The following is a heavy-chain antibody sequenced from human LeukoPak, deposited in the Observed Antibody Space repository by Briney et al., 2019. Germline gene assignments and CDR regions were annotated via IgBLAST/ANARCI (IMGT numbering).Heavy chain of an antibody. Sequence: SETLSLTCTVSGGSISSSSYYWGWIRQPPGKGLEWIGSTYYSGSTYYNPSLKSRVTISVDTSKNQFSLKLSSVTAADTAVYYCARGLADRWRLPLAAFDIWGQGTVVTVSS. V-gene: IGHV4-39*01. CDR2: TYYSGST. D-gene: IGHD2-21*01. CDR3: ARGLADRWRLPLAAFDI. J-gene: IGHJ3*02. CDR1: GGSISSSSYY.